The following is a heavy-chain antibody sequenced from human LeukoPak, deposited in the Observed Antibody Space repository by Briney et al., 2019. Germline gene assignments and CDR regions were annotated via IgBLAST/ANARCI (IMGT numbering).Heavy chain of an antibody. CDR2: IYYSGST. CDR1: GVSISSSSYY. V-gene: IGHV4-39*07. D-gene: IGHD3-10*01. CDR3: ARGSGSYRYMDV. J-gene: IGHJ6*03. Sequence: SETLSLTCTVSGVSISSSSYYWGWLRQPPGKGLEWIGSIYYSGSTYYNPSLKSRVTISVDTSKNQFSLKLSSVTAADTAVYYCARGSGSYRYMDVWGKGTTVTVSS.